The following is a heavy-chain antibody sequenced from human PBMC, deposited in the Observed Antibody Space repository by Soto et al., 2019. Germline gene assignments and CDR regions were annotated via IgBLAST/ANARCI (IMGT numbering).Heavy chain of an antibody. V-gene: IGHV1-69*04. Sequence: SVKVSCKASGGTFSSYTISWVRQAPGQGLEWMGRIIPILGIANYAQKFQGRVTITADKSTSTAYMELSSLRSEDTAVYYCAREGYQLLSYYYYYMDVWGKGTTVTVSS. D-gene: IGHD2-2*01. CDR3: AREGYQLLSYYYYYMDV. CDR2: IIPILGIA. CDR1: GGTFSSYT. J-gene: IGHJ6*03.